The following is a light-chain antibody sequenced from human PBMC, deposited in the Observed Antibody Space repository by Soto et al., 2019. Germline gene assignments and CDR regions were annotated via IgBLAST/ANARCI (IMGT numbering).Light chain of an antibody. CDR2: AAS. CDR1: QGIRRW. V-gene: IGKV1-12*01. CDR3: QHADSFPLT. Sequence: SQMTQSPSSVSASVGDRVTITCRASQGIRRWLDWYQQKPGNAPKLLIYAASNLQSGVPSRFSGSGSGTDFTLTISSLQPEDSATYFCQHADSFPLTFGGGTKVES. J-gene: IGKJ4*01.